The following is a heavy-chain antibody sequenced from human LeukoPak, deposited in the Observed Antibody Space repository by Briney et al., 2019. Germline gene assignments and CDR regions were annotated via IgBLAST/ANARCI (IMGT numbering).Heavy chain of an antibody. CDR1: GFTFSSYS. CDR2: ISSSSSYI. J-gene: IGHJ4*02. D-gene: IGHD3-22*01. Sequence: PGGSLRLSCAASGFTFSSYSMNWVRQAPGKGLEWVSSISSSSSYIYYADSVKGRFTISRDNAKNSLYLQMNSLRAEDTAVYYCARVPRGIVVPRYFDYWGQGILVTVSS. CDR3: ARVPRGIVVPRYFDY. V-gene: IGHV3-21*01.